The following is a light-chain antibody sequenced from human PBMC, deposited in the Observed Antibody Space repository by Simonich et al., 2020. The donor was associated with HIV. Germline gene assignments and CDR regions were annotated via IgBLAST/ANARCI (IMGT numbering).Light chain of an antibody. J-gene: IGKJ2*01. CDR1: QSILHLSNNKDS. V-gene: IGKV4-1*01. Sequence: DIVMTQSPDSLAVSLGERATINCKSNQSILHLSNNKDSFAWYHQKPGQPPELLIYWESTRESGVPDRFSGSGSGTDFTLTISSLQAEEVAVYYCQQYYSSPHTFGQGIRLEIK. CDR2: WES. CDR3: QQYYSSPHT.